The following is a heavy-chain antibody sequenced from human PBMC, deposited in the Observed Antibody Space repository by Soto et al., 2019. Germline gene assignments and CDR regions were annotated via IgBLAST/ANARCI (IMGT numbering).Heavy chain of an antibody. Sequence: QVQLVESGGGVVQPGRSLRLSCAASGFTFSSYGMHWVRQAPGKGLEWVTVISYDGKVAYYADSVKGRFTISRDNSKNTRYLQMHTLRTEDTAMYYCAKEGPITIWYFDYWGQGTLVTVSS. CDR2: ISYDGKVA. CDR1: GFTFSSYG. CDR3: AKEGPITIWYFDY. J-gene: IGHJ4*02. V-gene: IGHV3-30*18.